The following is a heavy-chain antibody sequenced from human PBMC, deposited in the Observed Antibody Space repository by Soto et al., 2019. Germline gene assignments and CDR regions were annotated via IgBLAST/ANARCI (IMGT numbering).Heavy chain of an antibody. CDR3: AKDEGFRTYYMDV. D-gene: IGHD3-10*01. CDR2: IRGSGGST. CDR1: GFTFSSYA. Sequence: GGSLRLSCAASGFTFSSYAMSWVRQAPGKGLEWVSAIRGSGGSTYYADSVKGRFTISRDISKNTLYLQMNSLRAEDTAVYYCAKDEGFRTYYMDVWGKGTTVTVSS. V-gene: IGHV3-23*01. J-gene: IGHJ6*03.